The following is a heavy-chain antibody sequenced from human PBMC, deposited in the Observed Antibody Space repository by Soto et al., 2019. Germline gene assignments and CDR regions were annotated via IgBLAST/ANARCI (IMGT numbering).Heavy chain of an antibody. Sequence: EVQLVESGGGLVKPGGSLRLSCAASGFTFSSYSMNWVRQAPGKGLEWVSSISSSSSYIYYADSVKGRFTISRDNAKNSLYLQMNSLRAEDTAVYYCVRDLYSSTARYFDCWGQGTLVTVSS. CDR3: VRDLYSSTARYFDC. J-gene: IGHJ4*02. V-gene: IGHV3-21*01. D-gene: IGHD6-13*01. CDR1: GFTFSSYS. CDR2: ISSSSSYI.